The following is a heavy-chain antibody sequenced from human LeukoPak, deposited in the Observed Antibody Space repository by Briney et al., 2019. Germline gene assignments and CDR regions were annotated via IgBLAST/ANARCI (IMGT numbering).Heavy chain of an antibody. Sequence: PSETLSLTCTVSGGSISSSSYYWGWIRQPPGKELEWIGSIYYSGSTYYNPSLKSRVTISVDTSKNQFSLKLSSVTAADTAVYYCARLSNSSWSYWFDPWGQGTLVTVSS. CDR1: GGSISSSSYY. D-gene: IGHD6-6*01. CDR2: IYYSGST. V-gene: IGHV4-39*01. CDR3: ARLSNSSWSYWFDP. J-gene: IGHJ5*02.